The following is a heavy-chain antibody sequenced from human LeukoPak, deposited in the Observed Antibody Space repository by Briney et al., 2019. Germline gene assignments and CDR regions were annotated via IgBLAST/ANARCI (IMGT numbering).Heavy chain of an antibody. CDR3: AKGMTAYYSAPGSHLEN. J-gene: IGHJ4*02. Sequence: GGSLRLSCAASGFTFDDYTMDWVRQAPGKGLEWVSGISWNSGLIGYADSVKGRFTISRDNAKNSLYLQMNSLRAEDTALYYCAKGMTAYYSAPGSHLENWGQGTLVTVSS. CDR1: GFTFDDYT. D-gene: IGHD3-9*01. CDR2: ISWNSGLI. V-gene: IGHV3-9*01.